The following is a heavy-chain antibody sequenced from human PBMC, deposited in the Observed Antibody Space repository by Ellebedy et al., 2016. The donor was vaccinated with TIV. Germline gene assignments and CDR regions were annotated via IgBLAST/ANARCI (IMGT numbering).Heavy chain of an antibody. CDR1: GFTFSSYA. CDR3: AREPPGTTVEYDY. J-gene: IGHJ4*02. CDR2: ISYDGSNK. D-gene: IGHD1-7*01. Sequence: GESLKISXAASGFTFSSYAMHWVRQAPGKGLEWVAVISYDGSNKYYADSVKGRFTISRDNAKNSLYLQMNSLRAEDTAVYYCAREPPGTTVEYDYWGQGTLVTVSS. V-gene: IGHV3-30-3*01.